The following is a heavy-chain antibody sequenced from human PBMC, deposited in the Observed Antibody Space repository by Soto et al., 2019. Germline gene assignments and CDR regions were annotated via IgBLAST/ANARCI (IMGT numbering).Heavy chain of an antibody. J-gene: IGHJ6*02. CDR3: ARSIVVVPAAALYYYYYGMDV. V-gene: IGHV3-30-3*01. CDR2: ISYDGSNK. D-gene: IGHD2-2*01. CDR1: GFTVSSYA. Sequence: GGSLRLSCAASGFTVSSYAMHWVRQAPGKGLEWVAVISYDGSNKYYADSVKGRFTISRDNSKNTLYLQMNSLRAEDTAVYYCARSIVVVPAAALYYYYYGMDVWGQGTTVTVSS.